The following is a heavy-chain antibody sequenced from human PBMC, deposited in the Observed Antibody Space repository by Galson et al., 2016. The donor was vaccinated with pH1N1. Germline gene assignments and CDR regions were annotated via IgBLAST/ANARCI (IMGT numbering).Heavy chain of an antibody. CDR3: ARLDYGDYSGYFEY. V-gene: IGHV2-70*01. D-gene: IGHD4-17*01. Sequence: PALVKPTQTLTLTCTFSGFSLSTSGMCVSWIRQPPGKALEWLALIDWDDDKYYSTSLKTRLTISKDTSKNQGVLTMTNMDPVDTATYYCARLDYGDYSGYFEYWGQGTLVTVSS. CDR1: GFSLSTSGMC. J-gene: IGHJ4*02. CDR2: IDWDDDK.